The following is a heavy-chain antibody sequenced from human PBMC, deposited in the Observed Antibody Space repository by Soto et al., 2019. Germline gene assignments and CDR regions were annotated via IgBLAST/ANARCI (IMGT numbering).Heavy chain of an antibody. CDR1: GGSFSGYY. D-gene: IGHD4-17*01. CDR2: INRSGST. V-gene: IGHV4-34*01. Sequence: QVQLQQWGAGLLRPSETLSLTCAVYGGSFSGYYWSWIRQPPGKGLEWIGEINRSGSTNYNPSLMSRVTISVDTSKNQFSLKLSSVTAADTAVYYCARGLTTVTTVRYFDYWGQGTLVTVSS. J-gene: IGHJ4*02. CDR3: ARGLTTVTTVRYFDY.